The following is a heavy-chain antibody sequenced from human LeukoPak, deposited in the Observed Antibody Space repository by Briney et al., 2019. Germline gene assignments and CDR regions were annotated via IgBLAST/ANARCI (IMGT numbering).Heavy chain of an antibody. Sequence: SETLSLTCAVSGGSISSSNWWSWVRQPPGKGLEWIGEIYHSGSTNYNPSLKSRVTISVDTSKNQFSLKLSSVTAADTAVYYCARAEEWELLDYWGQGTLVTVSS. J-gene: IGHJ4*02. CDR3: ARAEEWELLDY. CDR2: IYHSGST. D-gene: IGHD1-26*01. V-gene: IGHV4-4*02. CDR1: GGSISSSNW.